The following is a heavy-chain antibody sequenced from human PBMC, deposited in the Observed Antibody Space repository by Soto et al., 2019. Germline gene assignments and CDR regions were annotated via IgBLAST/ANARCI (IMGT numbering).Heavy chain of an antibody. V-gene: IGHV3-7*03. CDR3: TTLSSTWPTGGDY. D-gene: IGHD6-13*01. Sequence: EVQLVESGGGLVQPGTSLRLSCVASGLIFSNHWLSWVRQAPGKGLEWVANIKQDGSEKYYVDSVKGRFTISRDNAKNSLYLQMNSLRAVGTAVYYCTTLSSTWPTGGDYWGQGTLVTVSS. J-gene: IGHJ4*02. CDR1: GLIFSNHW. CDR2: IKQDGSEK.